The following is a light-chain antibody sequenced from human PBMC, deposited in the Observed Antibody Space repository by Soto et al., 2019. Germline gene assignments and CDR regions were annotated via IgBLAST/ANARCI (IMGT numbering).Light chain of an antibody. V-gene: IGLV2-14*03. CDR2: YVD. CDR1: SRDVGAYDY. J-gene: IGLJ1*01. Sequence: QSALTQPASVSGSPGQSITISCTGTSRDVGAYDYVSWYLQYPDKAPQLLIYYVDHRPSGVSSRFSGSKSGNTASLTISGLLAEDVGDYYCRSYTSSITHVFGNGTKVTVL. CDR3: RSYTSSITHV.